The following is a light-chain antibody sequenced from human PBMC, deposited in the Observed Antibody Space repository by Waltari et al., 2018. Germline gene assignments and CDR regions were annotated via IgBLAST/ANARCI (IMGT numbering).Light chain of an antibody. V-gene: IGLV8-61*01. Sequence: QTVVTQEPSLSVSPGGTVTLTCAFSSGSVSTTSYATWYQQTPGQPPRTLVYKGNSRSSGVPDRFPDSILGNKAALTITGAQADDESHYFCFFYMGSGIWVSGGGTKLTVL. CDR3: FFYMGSGIWV. J-gene: IGLJ3*02. CDR1: SGSVSTTSY. CDR2: KGN.